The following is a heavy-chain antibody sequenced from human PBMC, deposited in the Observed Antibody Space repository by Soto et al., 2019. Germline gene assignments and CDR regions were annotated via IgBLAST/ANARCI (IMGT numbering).Heavy chain of an antibody. J-gene: IGHJ4*02. V-gene: IGHV3-30-3*01. CDR2: MSYDGNNK. CDR1: AFTFNNYV. D-gene: IGHD2-15*01. Sequence: QVQLVESGGGVVQPGRSLRLSCAASAFTFNNYVIHWVRQAPGKGLEWVAVMSYDGNNKYYADSVKGRFTISRDNSKNTLFLQTNSLRPEATAVYYCAREVDVSLLFEYWGQGTLVTVSS. CDR3: AREVDVSLLFEY.